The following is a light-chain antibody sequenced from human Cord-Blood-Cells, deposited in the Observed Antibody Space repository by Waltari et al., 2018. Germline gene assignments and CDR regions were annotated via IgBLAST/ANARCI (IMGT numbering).Light chain of an antibody. CDR1: QGISNY. Sequence: DLQMTQSPSSLSASVGDRVTITCRASQGISNYLDWYQQKPGKVPKLLIYAASNLQTGVPSRFSGSGSGTDFTFTISSLQPEDVATYYCQKYNSALWTFGQGTKVEIK. CDR2: AAS. CDR3: QKYNSALWT. V-gene: IGKV1-27*01. J-gene: IGKJ1*01.